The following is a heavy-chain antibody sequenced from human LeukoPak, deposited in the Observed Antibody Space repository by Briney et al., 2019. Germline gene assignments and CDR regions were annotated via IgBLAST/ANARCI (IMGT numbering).Heavy chain of an antibody. CDR3: ARHDSAPQGTVTTFLFDY. CDR1: GGSISSSSYY. D-gene: IGHD4-17*01. J-gene: IGHJ4*02. Sequence: PSETLSLTCTVSGGSISSSSYYWGWIRQPPGKGLEWIGSIYYSGGTYYNPSLKSRVTISVDTSKNQFSPKLSSVTAADTAVYYCARHDSAPQGTVTTFLFDYWGQGTLVTVSS. V-gene: IGHV4-39*01. CDR2: IYYSGGT.